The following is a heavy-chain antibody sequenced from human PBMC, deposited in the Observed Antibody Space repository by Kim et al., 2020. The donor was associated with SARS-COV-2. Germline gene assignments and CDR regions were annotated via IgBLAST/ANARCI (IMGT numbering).Heavy chain of an antibody. V-gene: IGHV4-31*03. D-gene: IGHD3-10*01. Sequence: SETLSLTCTVSGGSISSGGYYWSWIRQHPGKGLEWIGYIYYSGSTYYNPSLKSRVTISVDTSKNQFSLKLSSVTAADTAVYYCARGGSGSYYTTSRVGWFDPWGQGTLVTVSS. CDR2: IYYSGST. CDR1: GGSISSGGYY. J-gene: IGHJ5*02. CDR3: ARGGSGSYYTTSRVGWFDP.